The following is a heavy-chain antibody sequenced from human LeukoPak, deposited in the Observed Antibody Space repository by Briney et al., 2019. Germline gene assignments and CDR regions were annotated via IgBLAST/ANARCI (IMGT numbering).Heavy chain of an antibody. J-gene: IGHJ4*02. CDR2: INPNSGGT. CDR1: GYIFTGYY. CDR3: ARDHSGSYFDY. D-gene: IGHD1-26*01. V-gene: IGHV1-2*02. Sequence: AASVTVSCTASGYIFTGYYMHWVRQAPGQGLEWMGWINPNSGGTNYAQKFQGRVTMTRDTSISTAYMELSRLRSDDTAVYYCARDHSGSYFDYWGQGTLSPSPQ.